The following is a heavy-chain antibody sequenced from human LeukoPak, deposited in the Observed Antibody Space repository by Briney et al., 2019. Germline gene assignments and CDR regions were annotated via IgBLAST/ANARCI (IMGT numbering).Heavy chain of an antibody. CDR3: ARVLHLYDSGGYYQYFDY. CDR2: IYHTGST. CDR1: GGSISSYS. V-gene: IGHV4-59*12. D-gene: IGHD3-22*01. Sequence: PSETLSLTCAVSGGSISSYSWSWIRQPPGKALEWIGCIYHTGSTNYNPSLKSRVTISVDTSKNQFSLKLSSVTAADTAVYYCARVLHLYDSGGYYQYFDYWGQGTLVTVSS. J-gene: IGHJ4*02.